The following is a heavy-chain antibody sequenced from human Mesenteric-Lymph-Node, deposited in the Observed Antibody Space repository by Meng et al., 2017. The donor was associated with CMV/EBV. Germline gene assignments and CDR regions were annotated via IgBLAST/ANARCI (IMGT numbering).Heavy chain of an antibody. D-gene: IGHD1-26*01. V-gene: IGHV3-74*01. J-gene: IGHJ4*02. CDR1: GFTFSSYW. CDR2: INLDGSSI. CDR3: VRDKLVGATKVGDY. Sequence: ESQKISCAASGFTFSSYWMHWVRQVPGEGLGWVSRINLDGSSIDYADSVKGRFTVSRDNAENTLYLQMNSLRGEDTAVYYCVRDKLVGATKVGDYWGQGTLVTVSS.